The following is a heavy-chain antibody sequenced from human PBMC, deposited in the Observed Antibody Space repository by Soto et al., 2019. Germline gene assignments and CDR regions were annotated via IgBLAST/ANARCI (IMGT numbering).Heavy chain of an antibody. CDR3: AKDGDILSGHPEYFQH. CDR2: ISGSGTKI. J-gene: IGHJ1*01. Sequence: GGSLRLSCSASGFSFSDYYMTWVRQAPGKGLEWISYISGSGTKIYYAESVKGRFTISRDNSKNTLYLQMNSLRAEDTADYYCAKDGDILSGHPEYFQHWGQGTLVTVSS. D-gene: IGHD3-9*01. V-gene: IGHV3-23*01. CDR1: GFSFSDYY.